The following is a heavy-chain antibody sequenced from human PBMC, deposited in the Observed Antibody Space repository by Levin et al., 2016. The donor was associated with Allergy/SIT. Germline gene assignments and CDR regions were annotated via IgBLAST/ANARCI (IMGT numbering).Heavy chain of an antibody. V-gene: IGHV1-69*13. D-gene: IGHD6-6*01. CDR2: IVPMFGIA. Sequence: SVKVSCKASGGTLSSYGFSWVRQAPGQGLEWMGGIVPMFGIADYAQKFQGRVTISADESTSTSYMELSSLTSEDTAIYYCARAGRSTSSWGGGYWGQGTLVTVSS. CDR1: GGTLSSYG. CDR3: ARAGRSTSSWGGGY. J-gene: IGHJ4*02.